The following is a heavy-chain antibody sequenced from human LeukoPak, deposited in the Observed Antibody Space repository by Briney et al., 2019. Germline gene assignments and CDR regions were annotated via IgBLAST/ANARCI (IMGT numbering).Heavy chain of an antibody. D-gene: IGHD6-6*01. Sequence: GGSLRLSCVASGITFSNYAVSWVRQAPGKGLEWVSVIGGSNGITFYVGSVKGRFTISRDNSKDTLYLQMNSLRAEDTAVYYCAKIASPYYFDYWGQGTLVTVSS. V-gene: IGHV3-23*01. CDR3: AKIASPYYFDY. J-gene: IGHJ4*02. CDR1: GITFSNYA. CDR2: IGGSNGIT.